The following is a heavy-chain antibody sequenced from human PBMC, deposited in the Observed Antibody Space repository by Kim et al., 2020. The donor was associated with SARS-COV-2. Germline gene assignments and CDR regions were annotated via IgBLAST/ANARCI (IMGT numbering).Heavy chain of an antibody. CDR3: ARMGLGFTWFGELWAFDI. V-gene: IGHV5-51*07. CDR1: GYSFTSYW. D-gene: IGHD3-10*01. Sequence: GESLKISCKGSGYSFTSYWIGWVHQMPGKGLEWMGIIYPGDSDTRYSPSFQGQVTISADKSISTAYLQWSSLKASDTAMYYCARMGLGFTWFGELWAFDIWGQGTMVTVSS. J-gene: IGHJ3*02. CDR2: IYPGDSDT.